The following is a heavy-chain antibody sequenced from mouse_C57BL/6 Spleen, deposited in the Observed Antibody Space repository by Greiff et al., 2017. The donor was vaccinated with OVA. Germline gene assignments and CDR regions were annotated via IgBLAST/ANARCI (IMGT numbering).Heavy chain of an antibody. V-gene: IGHV1-69*01. D-gene: IGHD2-5*01. CDR3: ARSRGAYSNYFDY. Sequence: QVQLQQPGAELVMPGASVKLSCKASGYTFTSYWMHWVKQRPGQGLEWIGEIDPSDSYTNYNQKFKGKSTLTVDKSSSTAYMQLSSLTSEDSAVYYCARSRGAYSNYFDYWGQGTTLTVSS. J-gene: IGHJ2*01. CDR1: GYTFTSYW. CDR2: IDPSDSYT.